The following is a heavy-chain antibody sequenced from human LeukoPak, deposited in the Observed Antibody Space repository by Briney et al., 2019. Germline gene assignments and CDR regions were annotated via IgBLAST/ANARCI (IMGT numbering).Heavy chain of an antibody. D-gene: IGHD6-19*01. CDR1: GFTFSSYS. V-gene: IGHV3-48*01. CDR2: ISSSSCTI. J-gene: IGHJ6*02. CDR3: ARGNRWLVFYYYGMDV. Sequence: PGGSLRLSCAASGFTFSSYSMNWVRQAPGKGLEWVSYISSSSCTIYYADSVKGRFTISRDNAKNSLYLQMNSLRAEDTAVYYCARGNRWLVFYYYGMDVWGQGTTVTVSS.